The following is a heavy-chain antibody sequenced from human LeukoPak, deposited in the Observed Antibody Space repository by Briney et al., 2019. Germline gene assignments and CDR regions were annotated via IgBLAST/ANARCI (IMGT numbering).Heavy chain of an antibody. Sequence: GESLRLSCAASGFTFTSYAMTWVRQAPGKGLEWVSGISGRGGSTYYADSVKGRFTISRDNSKNTLYLQMSSLRAEDTAVYYCAKGQSSSGLRNYFDYWGQGTLVTVSS. CDR3: AKGQSSSGLRNYFDY. D-gene: IGHD3-22*01. V-gene: IGHV3-23*01. CDR2: ISGRGGST. J-gene: IGHJ4*02. CDR1: GFTFTSYA.